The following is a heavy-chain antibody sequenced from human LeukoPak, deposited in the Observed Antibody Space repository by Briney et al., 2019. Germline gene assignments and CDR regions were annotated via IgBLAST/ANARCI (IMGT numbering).Heavy chain of an antibody. CDR1: GGSISSYY. V-gene: IGHV4-59*01. CDR2: IYYSGST. Sequence: KSSETLSLTCTVSGGSISSYYWSWIRQPPGKGLEWIGYIYYSGSTNYNPSLKSRVTISVDTSKNQFSLKLSSVTAADTAVYYCARDLNYYDSSGYYYEGAFDIWGQGTMVTVSS. J-gene: IGHJ3*02. D-gene: IGHD3-22*01. CDR3: ARDLNYYDSSGYYYEGAFDI.